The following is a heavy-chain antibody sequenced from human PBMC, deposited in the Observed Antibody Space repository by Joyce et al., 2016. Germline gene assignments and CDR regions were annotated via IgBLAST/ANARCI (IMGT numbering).Heavy chain of an antibody. CDR1: GFTFSSYS. CDR2: LSSSSSYI. CDR3: ARSSYTNGIFDY. V-gene: IGHV3-21*01. D-gene: IGHD2-8*01. J-gene: IGHJ4*02. Sequence: EVQLVESGGGLVKPGGSLRLSCAASGFTFSSYSMSWVRQATGKGVEWVSSLSSSSSYIKYTDSMKGRFTISRDNAKNSLYLQMNSLRVEDTAVYYCARSSYTNGIFDYWGQGTLVTVSS.